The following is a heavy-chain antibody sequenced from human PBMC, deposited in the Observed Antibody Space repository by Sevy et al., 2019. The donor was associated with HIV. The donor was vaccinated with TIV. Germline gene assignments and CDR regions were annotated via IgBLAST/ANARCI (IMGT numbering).Heavy chain of an antibody. J-gene: IGHJ6*02. V-gene: IGHV4-61*01. CDR2: IYYSGST. CDR3: AINTAYYYDSSGYYYYYYGMDV. Sequence: SETLSLTCTVSGGSVSSGSYYWSWIRQPPGKGLEWIGYIYYSGSTNYTPSLKSRVTISVDTSKNQFSLKLSSVTAADTAVYYCAINTAYYYDSSGYYYYYYGMDVWGQGTTVTVSS. CDR1: GGSVSSGSYY. D-gene: IGHD3-22*01.